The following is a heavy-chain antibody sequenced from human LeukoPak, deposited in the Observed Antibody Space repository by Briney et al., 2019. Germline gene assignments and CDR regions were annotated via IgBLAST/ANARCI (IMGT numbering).Heavy chain of an antibody. V-gene: IGHV3-7*01. CDR2: IKQDGSEK. J-gene: IGHJ5*02. CDR1: GFTFSSYW. D-gene: IGHD2-15*01. CDR3: ARDLCSGGSCYSNWFDP. Sequence: GSLRLSRAASGFTFSSYWMSWVRQAPGKGLEWVANIKQDGSEKYYVDSVKGRSTISRDNAKNPLYLQMNSLRAEDTAVYYCARDLCSGGSCYSNWFDPWGQGTLVTVSS.